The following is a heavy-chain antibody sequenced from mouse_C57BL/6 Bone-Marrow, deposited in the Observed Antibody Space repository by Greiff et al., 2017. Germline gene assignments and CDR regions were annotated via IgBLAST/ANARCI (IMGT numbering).Heavy chain of an antibody. CDR1: SYSITNGNHW. CDR3: ARDRLYDGYYLWYFDV. Sequence: VQLQQSGPALVKPSQTVSLTCTVTSYSITNGNHWWNWIRQVSGSKLEWIGYISSSGSTESNPSLKSRISITRDTSKNQLFLQLNSVTTEDIATYYCARDRLYDGYYLWYFDVWGTGTTVTVSS. J-gene: IGHJ1*03. CDR2: ISSSGST. V-gene: IGHV3-4*01. D-gene: IGHD2-3*01.